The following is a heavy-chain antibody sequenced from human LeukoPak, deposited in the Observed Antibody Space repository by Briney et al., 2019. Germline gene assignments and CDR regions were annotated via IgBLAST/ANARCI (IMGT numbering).Heavy chain of an antibody. J-gene: IGHJ4*02. D-gene: IGHD3-22*01. CDR2: VSSSGENT. V-gene: IGHV3-23*01. CDR3: AKGPYYDL. Sequence: GGSLRLSCAASDFTFSSSGMTWVRQAPGKGLEWVSTVSSSGENTYYADSVKGRFTISRDNSKNTLYLQMNSLRAEDTAVYYCAKGPYYDLWGQGTLVTVSS. CDR1: DFTFSSSG.